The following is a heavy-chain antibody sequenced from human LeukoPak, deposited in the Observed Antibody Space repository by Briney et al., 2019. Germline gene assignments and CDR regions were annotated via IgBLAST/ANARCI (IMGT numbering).Heavy chain of an antibody. J-gene: IGHJ3*02. V-gene: IGHV3-48*01. D-gene: IGHD2-15*01. CDR2: ISSSSSTI. Sequence: GGSLRLSCAASGFTFSSYSMNWVRQAPGKGLEWVSYISSSSSTIYYADSVKGRFTISRDKSKNTMYLQMNSLRAEDTALYYCARDLSGYCTSGTCYAFDIWGQGTMVTVSS. CDR3: ARDLSGYCTSGTCYAFDI. CDR1: GFTFSSYS.